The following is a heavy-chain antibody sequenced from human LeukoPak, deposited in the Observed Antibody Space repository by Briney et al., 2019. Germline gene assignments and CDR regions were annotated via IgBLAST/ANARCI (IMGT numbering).Heavy chain of an antibody. V-gene: IGHV1-2*02. CDR3: ARGDTIFDAGSLDY. Sequence: GASVKVSCKASGYTFTVYYMHWVRQAPGHGLEWMGWINPNSGGTNYAQKFQGRVTMTSDTSISTAYMELSRLGSDDTAVYYCARGDTIFDAGSLDYWGQGTLVTVPS. D-gene: IGHD3-3*01. CDR1: GYTFTVYY. CDR2: INPNSGGT. J-gene: IGHJ4*02.